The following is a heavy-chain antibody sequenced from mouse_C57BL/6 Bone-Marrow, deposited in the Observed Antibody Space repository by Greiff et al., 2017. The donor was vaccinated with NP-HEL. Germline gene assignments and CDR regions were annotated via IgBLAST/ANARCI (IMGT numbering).Heavy chain of an antibody. Sequence: EVKLEESGPGLVKPSQSLSLTCSVTGYSITSGYYWNWIRQFPGNKLEWMGYISYDGSNNYNPSLKNRISITRDTSKNQFFLKLNSVTTEDTATYYCASSLDYYAMDYWGQGTSVTVSS. CDR2: ISYDGSN. CDR1: GYSITSGYY. V-gene: IGHV3-6*01. CDR3: ASSLDYYAMDY. J-gene: IGHJ4*01.